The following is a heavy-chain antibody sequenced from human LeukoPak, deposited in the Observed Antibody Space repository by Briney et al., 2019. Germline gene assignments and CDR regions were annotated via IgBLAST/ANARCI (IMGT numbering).Heavy chain of an antibody. V-gene: IGHV1-69*13. CDR3: ARSFHSSGWYHDY. D-gene: IGHD6-19*01. J-gene: IGHJ4*02. CDR1: GGTFSTYA. CDR2: ILPIFGTV. Sequence: ASVKVSRKASGGTFSTYAISWVRQAPGQGLEWMGGILPIFGTVNYAPEFQGRVTITADESTSTAYMELSSLRSEDTAVYYCARSFHSSGWYHDYWGQGTLVTVSS.